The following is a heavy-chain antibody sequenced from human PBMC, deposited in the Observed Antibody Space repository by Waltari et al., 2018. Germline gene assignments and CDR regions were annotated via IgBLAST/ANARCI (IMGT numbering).Heavy chain of an antibody. V-gene: IGHV4-34*01. CDR3: ARTLYDFWSGYYVDY. D-gene: IGHD3-3*01. Sequence: QVQLQQWGAGLLKPSETLSLTCAVYGGSFRVYYWSWIRLPPGKGLEWIGESNHSGSTNYNPSLKSRVTISVDTSKNQFSLKLSSVTAADTALYYCARTLYDFWSGYYVDYWGQGTLVTVSS. CDR2: SNHSGST. CDR1: GGSFRVYY. J-gene: IGHJ4*02.